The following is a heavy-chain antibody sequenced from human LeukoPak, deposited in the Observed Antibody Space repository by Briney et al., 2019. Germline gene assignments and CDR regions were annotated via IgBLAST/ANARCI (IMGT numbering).Heavy chain of an antibody. Sequence: GGSLRLSCAASGFTFSSYWMSWVRQAPGKGLEWVANIKQDGSEKYYVDSVKGRFTISRDNAKNSLYLQMNSLRAEDTAVYYCARDPLPQHCSSTSCSWGGRYNWFDPWGQGTLVTVSS. V-gene: IGHV3-7*01. CDR3: ARDPLPQHCSSTSCSWGGRYNWFDP. CDR1: GFTFSSYW. D-gene: IGHD2-2*01. J-gene: IGHJ5*02. CDR2: IKQDGSEK.